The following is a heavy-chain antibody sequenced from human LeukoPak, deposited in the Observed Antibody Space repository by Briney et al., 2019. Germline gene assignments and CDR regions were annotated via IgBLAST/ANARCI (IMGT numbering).Heavy chain of an antibody. Sequence: PSETLSLTCAVYGGSFSGYYWSWIRQPPGKGLEWIGEINHSGSTNYNPSLKSRVTISVDTSKNQFSLKLSSVTAADTAVYYCARRSSGWYVTNWFDPWGQGTLVTVSS. D-gene: IGHD6-19*01. CDR2: INHSGST. V-gene: IGHV4-34*01. CDR1: GGSFSGYY. CDR3: ARRSSGWYVTNWFDP. J-gene: IGHJ5*02.